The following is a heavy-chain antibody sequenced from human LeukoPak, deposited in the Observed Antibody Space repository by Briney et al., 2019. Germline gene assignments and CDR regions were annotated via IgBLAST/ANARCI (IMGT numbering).Heavy chain of an antibody. CDR2: IYYSGST. CDR3: ARGYYYDSSGYYWPLDY. J-gene: IGHJ4*02. D-gene: IGHD3-22*01. CDR1: GGSISSYY. V-gene: IGHV4-59*01. Sequence: PSETLSLTCTVSGGSISSYYWSWIRQPPGKGLEWIGNIYYSGSTNYNPSLKSRVTISVDTSKNQFSLKLSSVTAADTAVYYCARGYYYDSSGYYWPLDYWGQGTLVTVSS.